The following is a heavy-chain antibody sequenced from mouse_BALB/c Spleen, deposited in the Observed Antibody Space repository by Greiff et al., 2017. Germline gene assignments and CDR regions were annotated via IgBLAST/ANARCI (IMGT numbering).Heavy chain of an antibody. CDR2: ISYDGSN. V-gene: IGHV3-6*02. CDR3: ARDPHWFAY. CDR1: GYSITSGYY. J-gene: IGHJ3*01. Sequence: EVQLQQSGPGLVKPSQSLSLTCSVTGYSITSGYYWNWIRQFPGNKLEWMGYISYDGSNNYNPSLKNRIAITRDTSKNQFFLKLNSVTTEDTATYYCARDPHWFAYWGQGTLVTVSA.